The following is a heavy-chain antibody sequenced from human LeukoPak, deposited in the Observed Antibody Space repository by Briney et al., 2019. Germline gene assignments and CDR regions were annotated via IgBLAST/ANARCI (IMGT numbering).Heavy chain of an antibody. CDR3: ARDKQWLDLYYFDY. CDR2: MSYDGRNK. J-gene: IGHJ4*02. D-gene: IGHD6-19*01. Sequence: PGGSLRLSCAASGFTFSSYGMHWARQAPGKGLEWVALMSYDGRNKYYADSVKGRFTISRDNSKNTLYLHMNSLRAEDTAVYYCARDKQWLDLYYFDYWGQGTLVTVSS. CDR1: GFTFSSYG. V-gene: IGHV3-33*01.